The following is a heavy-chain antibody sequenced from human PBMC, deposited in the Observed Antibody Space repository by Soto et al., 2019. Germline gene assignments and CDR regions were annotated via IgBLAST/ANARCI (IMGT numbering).Heavy chain of an antibody. CDR1: GYIFTEYS. V-gene: IGHV1-46*01. Sequence: ASVEVACKAAGYIFTEYSIHWVRQTPGEGLEWMGIINSGGGGTTYAQKFQGRVTMTRDTSTRIVYMELSSLRSEDTAVYYCARGYYGISAHSHFDNWGQGTLVTVSA. CDR2: INSGGGGT. CDR3: ARGYYGISAHSHFDN. J-gene: IGHJ4*02. D-gene: IGHD3-3*01.